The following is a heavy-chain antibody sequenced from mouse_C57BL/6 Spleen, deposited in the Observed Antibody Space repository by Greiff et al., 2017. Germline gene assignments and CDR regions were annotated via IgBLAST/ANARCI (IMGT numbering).Heavy chain of an antibody. V-gene: IGHV1-80*01. CDR1: GYAFSSYW. CDR2: IYPGDGDT. Sequence: QVQLKQSGAELVKPGASVKISCKASGYAFSSYWMNWVKQRPGKGLEWIGQIYPGDGDTNYNGKFKGKATLTADKSSSTAYMQLSSLTSEDSAVYFCARAEYAAYFDYWGQGTTLTVSS. J-gene: IGHJ2*01. D-gene: IGHD5-2*01. CDR3: ARAEYAAYFDY.